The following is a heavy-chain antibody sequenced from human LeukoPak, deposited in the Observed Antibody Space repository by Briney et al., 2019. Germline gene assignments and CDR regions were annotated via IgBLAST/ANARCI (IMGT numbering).Heavy chain of an antibody. CDR1: GGSVSRYC. CDR3: ARVGADGSGFLFDY. J-gene: IGHJ4*02. CDR2: INHSGST. V-gene: IGHV4-34*01. Sequence: TPSETLYITCAVYGGSVSRYCWSWIRQHPGKGLEWIGEINHSGSTNYNPSLKSRVTISVDTSKNQFSLKLSSVTAADTAVYYCARVGADGSGFLFDYWGQGTLVTVSS. D-gene: IGHD3-10*01.